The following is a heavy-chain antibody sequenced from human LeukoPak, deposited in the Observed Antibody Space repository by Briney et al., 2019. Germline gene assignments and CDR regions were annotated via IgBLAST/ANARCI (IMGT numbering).Heavy chain of an antibody. V-gene: IGHV3-23*01. Sequence: PGGSLRLSCAASGFTFSSYAMHWVRQAPGKGLEWVSAISGSGGSTYYADSVKGRFTISRDNSKNTLYLQMNSLRAEDTAVYYCAKDRGPKSEPYDAFDIWGQGTMVTVSS. D-gene: IGHD1-26*01. CDR2: ISGSGGST. J-gene: IGHJ3*02. CDR1: GFTFSSYA. CDR3: AKDRGPKSEPYDAFDI.